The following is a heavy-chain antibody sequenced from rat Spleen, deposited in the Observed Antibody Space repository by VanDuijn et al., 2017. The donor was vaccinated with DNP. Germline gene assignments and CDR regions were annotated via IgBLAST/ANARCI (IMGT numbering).Heavy chain of an antibody. CDR2: ISYEGSST. CDR1: GFPFSDYY. CDR3: ARGNYPGINTFDY. V-gene: IGHV5-22*01. J-gene: IGHJ2*01. Sequence: EVQLVESGGGLVQPGRSLKLSCAASGFPFSDYYMAWVRQAPKKGLEWVAYISYEGSSTYYRDSVKGRFTMSRDNAKSTLYLQMNSLRSEDTAIYYCARGNYPGINTFDYWGQGVTVTVSS. D-gene: IGHD1-4*01.